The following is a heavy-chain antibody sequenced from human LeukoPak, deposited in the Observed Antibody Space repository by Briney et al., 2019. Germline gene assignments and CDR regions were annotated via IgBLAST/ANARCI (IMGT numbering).Heavy chain of an antibody. CDR1: GYTFTGYY. J-gene: IGHJ6*03. V-gene: IGHV1-2*02. D-gene: IGHD3-10*01. CDR3: ARQGRGYYGSGSYYYYMDV. CDR2: INPNSGGT. Sequence: GASVKVSCKASGYTFTGYYMHWVRQAPGQGLEWMGWINPNSGGTNYAQKFQGRVTMTRDTSISTAYMELSRLRSDDTAVYYCARQGRGYYGSGSYYYYMDVWGKGTTVTISS.